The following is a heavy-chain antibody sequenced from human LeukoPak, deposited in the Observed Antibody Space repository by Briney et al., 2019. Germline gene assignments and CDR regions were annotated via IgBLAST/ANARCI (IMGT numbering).Heavy chain of an antibody. D-gene: IGHD3-22*01. J-gene: IGHJ4*02. CDR3: ARVTYDRSGYYNGIPY. Sequence: GASVKVSFKASGYTFTGYFIHWVRQAPGQGLEWMGWINPSSGATNYAQNFQGRVTLTREMSISTAYMEVSRLLSDDTAVYYCARVTYDRSGYYNGIPYWGQGTLVIVSS. CDR1: GYTFTGYF. CDR2: INPSSGAT. V-gene: IGHV1-2*02.